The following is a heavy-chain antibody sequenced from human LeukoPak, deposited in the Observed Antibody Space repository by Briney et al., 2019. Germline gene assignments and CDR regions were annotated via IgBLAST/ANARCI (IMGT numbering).Heavy chain of an antibody. CDR3: ARLLSGTLDY. CDR2: IRSSSSYI. Sequence: RGSLKVSCAASGFTFSSYAMNWVRQAPGKGLEWVSSIRSSSSYIYYADSVKGRFTISRDNAKNSLYLQMNSLRAEDTAVYYCARLLSGTLDYWGQGTVDTVSS. D-gene: IGHD1-26*01. J-gene: IGHJ4*02. CDR1: GFTFSSYA. V-gene: IGHV3-21*01.